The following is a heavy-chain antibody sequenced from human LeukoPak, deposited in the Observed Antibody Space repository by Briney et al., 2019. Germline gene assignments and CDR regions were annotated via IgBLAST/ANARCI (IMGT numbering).Heavy chain of an antibody. CDR2: IHYTGST. CDR3: ARNVKGMNV. J-gene: IGHJ6*02. Sequence: SETLSLTCTVSGGSVSSYYWSWIRQPPGKGLEWIGYIHYTGSTNYNPSLKSRVTISVDTPKNQFSLKVTSVTAADTAVYYCARNVKGMNVWGQGTTVTVSS. CDR1: GGSVSSYY. V-gene: IGHV4-59*08. D-gene: IGHD3-16*01.